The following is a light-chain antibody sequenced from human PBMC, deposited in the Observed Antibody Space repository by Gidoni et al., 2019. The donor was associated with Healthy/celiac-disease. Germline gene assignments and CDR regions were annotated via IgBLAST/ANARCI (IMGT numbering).Light chain of an antibody. J-gene: IGKJ2*01. CDR1: QSVLYSSNNKNY. CDR3: QQYYSTPGT. CDR2: WAP. Sequence: DIVMTQSPDSLAVSLGERATINCKSSQSVLYSSNNKNYLAWYQQKPGQPPKLLIYWAPTRESGVPDRFSGSGSGTDFTLTISILQAEDVAVYYCQQYYSTPGTFGQWTKLEIK. V-gene: IGKV4-1*01.